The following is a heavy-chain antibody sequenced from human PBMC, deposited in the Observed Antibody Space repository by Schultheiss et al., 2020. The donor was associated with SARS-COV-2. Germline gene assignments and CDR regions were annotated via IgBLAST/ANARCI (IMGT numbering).Heavy chain of an antibody. CDR3: ARGCAAAAGTLPWFDP. Sequence: SETLSLTCTVSGGSISSGGYYWSWIRQPPGKGLEWIGYIYYSGSTYYNPSLKSRVTISVDTSKNQFSLKLSSVTAADTAVYYCARGCAAAAGTLPWFDPWGQGTLVTVSS. J-gene: IGHJ5*02. CDR1: GGSISSGGYY. D-gene: IGHD6-13*01. CDR2: IYYSGST. V-gene: IGHV4-31*03.